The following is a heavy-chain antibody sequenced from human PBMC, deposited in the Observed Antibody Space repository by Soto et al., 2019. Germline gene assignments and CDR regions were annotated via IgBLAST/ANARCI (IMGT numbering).Heavy chain of an antibody. D-gene: IGHD3-3*01. J-gene: IGHJ4*02. Sequence: EVQLLESGGGLVQPGGSLRLSCAASGFTFSSYVMSWVRQAPGKGLEWVSGISGSGGSTYYADSVKGRFTISRDNSKNTLYLQMNSLRAEDTAVYYCAKVPYDFWSGYYPPLYVDYWGQGTLVTVSS. CDR3: AKVPYDFWSGYYPPLYVDY. CDR1: GFTFSSYV. CDR2: ISGSGGST. V-gene: IGHV3-23*01.